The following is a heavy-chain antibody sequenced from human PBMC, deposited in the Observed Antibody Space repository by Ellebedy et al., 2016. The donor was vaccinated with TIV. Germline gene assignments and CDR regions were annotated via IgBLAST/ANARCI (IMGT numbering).Heavy chain of an antibody. CDR1: GFTFISYA. Sequence: GESLKISCAASGFTFISYAISWGRQAPGKGLEWVSVISASGGNTYYADSVKGRFTIPRDRSKNTLYLQRNSLRAEDTAVYYCAKDLQNSYWGQGTLITVSS. D-gene: IGHD2/OR15-2a*01. CDR2: ISASGGNT. V-gene: IGHV3-23*01. CDR3: AKDLQNSY. J-gene: IGHJ4*02.